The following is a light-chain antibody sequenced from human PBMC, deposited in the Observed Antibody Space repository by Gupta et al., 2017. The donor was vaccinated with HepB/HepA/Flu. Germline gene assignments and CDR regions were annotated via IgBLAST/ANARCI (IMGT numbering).Light chain of an antibody. CDR2: GTT. J-gene: IGLJ3*02. CDR1: TGAVPTVPS. Sequence: QAVVTQEPSLTVAPGGTVTLTCGSSTGAVPTVPSPFLIQQRPGQAPTPLIYGTTNKHSSTPARFSGSLLGGKAALTLSGAQPEDEAEYFCLLSYIGARVFGGGTKLTV. V-gene: IGLV7-46*01. CDR3: LLSYIGARV.